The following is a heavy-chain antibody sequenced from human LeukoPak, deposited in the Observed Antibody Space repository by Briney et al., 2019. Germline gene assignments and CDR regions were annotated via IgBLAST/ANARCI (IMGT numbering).Heavy chain of an antibody. CDR2: IYDDGGT. J-gene: IGHJ5*02. Sequence: GGSLRLSCTVSGFTVTSTHMDWVRQAPGKRPEWVALIYDDGGTVYADSVKGRFTISRDNSKNMVYLQMNSLRPEDSAVYYCARDRAGRRSSWVEFDLWGQGTLVTVSS. V-gene: IGHV3-53*05. CDR3: ARDRAGRRSSWVEFDL. CDR1: GFTVTSTH. D-gene: IGHD3-10*01.